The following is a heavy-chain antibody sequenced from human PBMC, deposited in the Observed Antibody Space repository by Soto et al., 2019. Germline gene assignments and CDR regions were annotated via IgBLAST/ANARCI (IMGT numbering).Heavy chain of an antibody. Sequence: ASVKVSCKASGYTFTSYAMHWVRQAPGQRLEWMGWINAGNGNTKYSQKFQGRVTITRDTSASTAYMELSSLRSEDTAVYYCAGTYYYDSSGYLDAFDIWGQGTMVTVSS. CDR2: INAGNGNT. D-gene: IGHD3-22*01. CDR3: AGTYYYDSSGYLDAFDI. V-gene: IGHV1-3*01. CDR1: GYTFTSYA. J-gene: IGHJ3*02.